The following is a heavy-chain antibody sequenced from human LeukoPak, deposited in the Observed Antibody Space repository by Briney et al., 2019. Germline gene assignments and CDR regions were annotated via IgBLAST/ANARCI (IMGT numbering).Heavy chain of an antibody. Sequence: SHTLPLTCAISGDSDSSNSAAWNWIRQSPSRGLEWLGRTYYRSKWYNDYAVSVKSRITINPDTSKTQISLQLSSVTPEDTAEYCCAIEHSSGWYREPFDYWGQGTLVTVSS. V-gene: IGHV6-1*01. CDR3: AIEHSSGWYREPFDY. J-gene: IGHJ4*02. D-gene: IGHD6-19*01. CDR1: GDSDSSNSAA. CDR2: TYYRSKWYN.